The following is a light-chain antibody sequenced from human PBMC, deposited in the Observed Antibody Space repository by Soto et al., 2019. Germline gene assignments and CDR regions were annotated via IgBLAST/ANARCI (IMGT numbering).Light chain of an antibody. J-gene: IGKJ2*01. CDR1: QSISSW. Sequence: DIQMTQSPSTLSASVGDRVTITCRASQSISSWLAWYQQNPGKAPKLLIYDASSLESGVTSRFIGSGSGTEFTLTISSLQPDDFATYYCQQYNSYPYTFGQGTKLESK. V-gene: IGKV1-5*01. CDR2: DAS. CDR3: QQYNSYPYT.